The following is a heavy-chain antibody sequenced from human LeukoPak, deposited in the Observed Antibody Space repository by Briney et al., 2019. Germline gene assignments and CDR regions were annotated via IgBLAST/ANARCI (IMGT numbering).Heavy chain of an antibody. CDR3: ARAGPYSSSSSPYG. Sequence: ASVKVSCKASGYTFTGYYMHWVRQAPGQGLEWMGWINPNSGGTNYAQEFQGRVTMTRDTSISTAYMELSRLRSDDTAVYYCARAGPYSSSSSPYGWGQGTLVTVSS. CDR1: GYTFTGYY. J-gene: IGHJ4*02. V-gene: IGHV1-2*02. D-gene: IGHD6-6*01. CDR2: INPNSGGT.